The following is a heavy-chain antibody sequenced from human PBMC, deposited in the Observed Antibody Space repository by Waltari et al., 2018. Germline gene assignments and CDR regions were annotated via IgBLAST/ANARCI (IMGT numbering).Heavy chain of an antibody. CDR1: GYTLTELS. V-gene: IGHV1-24*01. J-gene: IGHJ4*02. CDR2: FDPEEGET. Sequence: QVQLVQSGAEVKKPGASVKVSCKVSGYTLTELSMHWVRQAPGKGLEWMGGFDPEEGETIYAQKFQGRVTMTEDTSTDTAYMELSSLRSEDTAVYYCATDLITGQMTTVTTRDYWGQGTLVTVSS. CDR3: ATDLITGQMTTVTTRDY. D-gene: IGHD4-17*01.